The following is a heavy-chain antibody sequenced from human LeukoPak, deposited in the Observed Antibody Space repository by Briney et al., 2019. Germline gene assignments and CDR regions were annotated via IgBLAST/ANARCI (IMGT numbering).Heavy chain of an antibody. CDR3: ARVNYNSYGYYHACYWR. CDR1: GGSFSGYY. D-gene: IGHD3-22*01. J-gene: IGHJ1*01. CDR2: INHSGST. V-gene: IGHV4-34*01. Sequence: PSETMSLTCAVYGGSFSGYYWSWIRQPPGKWGAAIGEINHSGSTNYNPSLKSRVTIVVDTSKNQFSLKLSSLTAEDTAVYHWARVNYNSYGYYHACYWRRGQGTLVSVSS.